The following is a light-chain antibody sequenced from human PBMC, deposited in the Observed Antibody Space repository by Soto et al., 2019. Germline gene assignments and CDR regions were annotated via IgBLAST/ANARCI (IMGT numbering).Light chain of an antibody. CDR3: MQPLENFRT. V-gene: IGKV2-28*01. CDR2: LGS. J-gene: IGKJ1*01. CDR1: ARLLHKNGYNY. Sequence: IVMTQPPLSLSVTPGEAASISCMSSARLLHKNGYNYVDWYMQKPGQSPQLLIYLGSNRASGVPDRFSGSGSDTYFTLEISRVEADDVGVYYCMQPLENFRTFGQGTKVDIK.